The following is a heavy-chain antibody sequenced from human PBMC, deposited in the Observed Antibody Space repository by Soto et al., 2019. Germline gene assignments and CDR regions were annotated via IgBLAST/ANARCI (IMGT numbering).Heavy chain of an antibody. CDR1: GYTFTSYA. V-gene: IGHV1-3*01. Sequence: QVQLVQSGAEVKKPGASVKVSCKASGYTFTSYAVHWVRQAPGQRLEWMGWINAGNGDTNYSQTFQGRVSITRDTSGSTGYMEPISMRSEDTAVYYCARDSPLLFSFEYWGLGTLVTVTS. J-gene: IGHJ4*02. CDR2: INAGNGDT. D-gene: IGHD2-21*01. CDR3: ARDSPLLFSFEY.